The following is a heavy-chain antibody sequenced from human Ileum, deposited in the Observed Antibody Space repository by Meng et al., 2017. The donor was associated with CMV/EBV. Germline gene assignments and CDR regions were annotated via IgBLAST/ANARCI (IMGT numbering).Heavy chain of an antibody. D-gene: IGHD1-26*01. CDR2: INWIGGST. CDR1: GFVFNNYG. V-gene: IGHV3-20*04. CDR3: ARGATSLDD. Sequence: GGSLRLSCAASGFVFNNYGMSWVRQAPGKGLEWVSGINWIGGSTGYAASVKGRFTISRDSAKNSLYLQMNSLRAEDTAVYYCARGATSLDDWGQGTPVTVSS. J-gene: IGHJ4*02.